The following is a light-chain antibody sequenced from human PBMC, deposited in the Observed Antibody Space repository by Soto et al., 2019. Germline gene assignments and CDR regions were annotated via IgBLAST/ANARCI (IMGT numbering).Light chain of an antibody. V-gene: IGLV2-14*01. CDR1: SSDIGGYNA. Sequence: QSALTQPASVSGSPGQTITISCTGTSSDIGGYNAVSWYQHHPGKAPKLIIYEVTHRPSGVSDRFSASKSGNTASLTISGLQAEDEADYYCNSFRVSHLYVFGTRRKVIVL. CDR2: EVT. J-gene: IGLJ1*01. CDR3: NSFRVSHLYV.